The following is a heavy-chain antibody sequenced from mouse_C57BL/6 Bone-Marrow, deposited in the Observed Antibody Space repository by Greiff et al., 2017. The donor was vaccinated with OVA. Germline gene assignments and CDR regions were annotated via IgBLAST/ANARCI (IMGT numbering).Heavy chain of an antibody. V-gene: IGHV1-61*01. CDR3: ARSGKIFYYGSSPYWYFDV. Sequence: VKLQQPGAELVRPGSSVKLSCKASGYTFTSYWMDWVKQRPGQGLEWIGNIDPSDSETHYNQKFKDKATLTVDKSSSTAYMQLSSLTSENSAVYYCARSGKIFYYGSSPYWYFDVWGTGTTVTVSS. CDR1: GYTFTSYW. CDR2: IDPSDSET. J-gene: IGHJ1*03. D-gene: IGHD1-1*01.